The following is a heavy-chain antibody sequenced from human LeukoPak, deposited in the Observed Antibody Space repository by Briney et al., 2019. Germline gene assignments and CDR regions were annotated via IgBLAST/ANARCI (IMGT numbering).Heavy chain of an antibody. V-gene: IGHV1-69*13. J-gene: IGHJ3*02. CDR3: ARDGSNYARLVDAFDI. D-gene: IGHD4-11*01. CDR1: GGTFSSYA. CDR2: IIPIFGTA. Sequence: ASVKVSCKASGGTFSSYAISWVRQSPGQGLEWMGGIIPIFGTANYAQKFQGRVTITADESTSTAYMELSSLRSEDTAVYYCARDGSNYARLVDAFDIWGQGTMVTVSS.